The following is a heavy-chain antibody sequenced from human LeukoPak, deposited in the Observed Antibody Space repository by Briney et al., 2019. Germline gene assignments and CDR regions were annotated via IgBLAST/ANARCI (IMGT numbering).Heavy chain of an antibody. Sequence: WASVTVSSTHSGYTFTTYGICWVRPAPGQGGEWVGWISAYSGNTNYARKLQGRVTMTTDTSTSTAYMELRSLRSDDTAVYYCARGRVISSSWQYDSFDIWGQGTMVTVSS. D-gene: IGHD6-13*01. CDR3: ARGRVISSSWQYDSFDI. CDR1: GYTFTTYG. J-gene: IGHJ3*02. CDR2: ISAYSGNT. V-gene: IGHV1-18*01.